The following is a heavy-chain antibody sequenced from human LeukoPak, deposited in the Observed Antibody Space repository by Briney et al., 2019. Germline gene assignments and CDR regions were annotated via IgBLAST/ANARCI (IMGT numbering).Heavy chain of an antibody. CDR2: ISGSGGST. J-gene: IGHJ6*03. CDR3: AKDGVGATTHYYYMDV. CDR1: GFTFSSYG. Sequence: GGSLRLSCAASGFTFSSYGMSWVRQAPGKGLEWVSAISGSGGSTYYADSVKGRFTISRDNSKNTLYLQMNSLRAEDTAVYYCAKDGVGATTHYYYMDVWGKGTTVTISS. V-gene: IGHV3-23*01. D-gene: IGHD1-26*01.